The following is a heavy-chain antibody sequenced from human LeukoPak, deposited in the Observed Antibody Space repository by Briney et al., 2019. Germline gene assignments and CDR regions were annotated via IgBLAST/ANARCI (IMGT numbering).Heavy chain of an antibody. D-gene: IGHD4-17*01. CDR3: ARGLTVTTVRSYYYYGMDV. J-gene: IGHJ6*04. CDR1: GGTFSSYA. V-gene: IGHV1-69*01. Sequence: SVKVPCKASGGTFSSYAISWVRQAPGQGLEWMGGIIPIFGTANYAQKFQGRVTITADESTSTAYMELSSLRSEDTAVYYCARGLTVTTVRSYYYYGMDVWGKGTTVTVSS. CDR2: IIPIFGTA.